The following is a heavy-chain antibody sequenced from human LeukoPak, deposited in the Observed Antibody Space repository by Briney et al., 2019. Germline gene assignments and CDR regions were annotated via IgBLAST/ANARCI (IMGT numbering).Heavy chain of an antibody. CDR2: IYYSGST. J-gene: IGHJ4*02. D-gene: IGHD2-8*01. CDR3: AREGGCTTGSCYYFDS. V-gene: IGHV4-39*07. CDR1: GGSISSSSYY. Sequence: PSETLSLTCTVSGGSISSSSYYWGWIRQPPGKGLEWIGSIYYSGSTYYNPSLKSRVTISVDTSKNQFSLKLSSVTAADTAVYFCAREGGCTTGSCYYFDSWGLGTLVTVSS.